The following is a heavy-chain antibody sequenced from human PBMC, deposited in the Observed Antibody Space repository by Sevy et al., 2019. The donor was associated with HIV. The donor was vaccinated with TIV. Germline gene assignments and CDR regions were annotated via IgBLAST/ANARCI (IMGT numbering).Heavy chain of an antibody. CDR2: ISYDGSNK. D-gene: IGHD2-2*01. CDR3: AKEEDCSSTSCSYYYYGMDV. Sequence: GGSLRLSCAASGFTFSSYGMHWVRQAPGKGLEWVAVISYDGSNKYYADSVKDRFTISRDNSKNTLYLQMNSLRAEDTAVYYCAKEEDCSSTSCSYYYYGMDVWGQGTTVTVSS. J-gene: IGHJ6*02. V-gene: IGHV3-30*18. CDR1: GFTFSSYG.